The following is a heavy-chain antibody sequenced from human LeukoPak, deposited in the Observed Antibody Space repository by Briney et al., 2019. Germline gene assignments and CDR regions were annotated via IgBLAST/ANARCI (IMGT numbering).Heavy chain of an antibody. CDR2: ISSSSSTI. J-gene: IGHJ4*02. D-gene: IGHD3-22*01. CDR3: AKSVGYHSGRSGYYWLGTFDS. Sequence: GGSLRLSCAASGFSLSNSNMNWVRQAPGKGLEWVSFISSSSSTIYYADSVKGRFTISRDESKNTLYLQINSLRAEDTAVYYCAKSVGYHSGRSGYYWLGTFDSWGQGTLVTVSS. V-gene: IGHV3-48*01. CDR1: GFSLSNSN.